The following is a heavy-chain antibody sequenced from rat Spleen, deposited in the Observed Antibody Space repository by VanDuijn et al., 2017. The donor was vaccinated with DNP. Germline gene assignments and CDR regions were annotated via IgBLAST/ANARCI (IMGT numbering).Heavy chain of an antibody. V-gene: IGHV5-7*01. CDR2: INPSGGTT. CDR1: GFTFSDYN. D-gene: IGHD1-11*01. Sequence: EVQLVESGGGLVQPGRSLKLSCAASGFTFSDYNMAWVRQAPKKGLEWVATINPSGGTTYYRDSVRGRFTISRDNAKSSLYLQMNSLKSEDTATYYCARPNYGGDYAMDAWGQGTSVTVSS. CDR3: ARPNYGGDYAMDA. J-gene: IGHJ4*01.